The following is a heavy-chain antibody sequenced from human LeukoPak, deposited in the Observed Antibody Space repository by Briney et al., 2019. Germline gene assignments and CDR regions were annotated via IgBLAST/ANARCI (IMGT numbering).Heavy chain of an antibody. V-gene: IGHV1-18*01. CDR3: ERGGYCSSTSCSSYFDY. CDR1: GYTFTSYG. Sequence: ASVKVSCKASGYTFTSYGISWVRQAPGQGLEWMGWISAYNGNTNYAQKLQGRVTMTTDTSTSTAYMELRSLRSDDTAVYYCERGGYCSSTSCSSYFDYWGQGTLVTVSS. D-gene: IGHD2-2*01. CDR2: ISAYNGNT. J-gene: IGHJ4*02.